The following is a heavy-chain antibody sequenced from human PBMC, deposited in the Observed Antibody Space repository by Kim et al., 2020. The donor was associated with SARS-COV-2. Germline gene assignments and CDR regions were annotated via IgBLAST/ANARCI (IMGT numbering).Heavy chain of an antibody. D-gene: IGHD3-16*01. V-gene: IGHV4-59*13. J-gene: IGHJ5*02. CDR2: IYYSGST. CDR3: ARDRGWGGFDP. CDR1: GGSISSYY. Sequence: SETLSLTCAVSGGSISSYYWSWIRQPPGKGLEWIGYIYYSGSTNYNPSLKSRVTISVDTSKNQFSLKLSSVTAADTAVYYCARDRGWGGFDPWGQGILVTASS.